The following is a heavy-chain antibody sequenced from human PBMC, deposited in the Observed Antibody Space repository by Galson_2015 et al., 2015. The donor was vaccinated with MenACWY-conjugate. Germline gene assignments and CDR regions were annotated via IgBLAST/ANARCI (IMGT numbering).Heavy chain of an antibody. Sequence: ETLSLTCPVSGGSASSSGYYWTWIRQPPGRGLEWIGLIYDSGTTKYNPSLKGRVTISLDTSKNQVSLKLSSVTAADTAVYYCAREFSYWGQGTLVTVSS. CDR1: GGSASSSGYY. V-gene: IGHV4-61*08. CDR2: IYDSGTT. CDR3: AREFSY. J-gene: IGHJ4*02. D-gene: IGHD2/OR15-2a*01.